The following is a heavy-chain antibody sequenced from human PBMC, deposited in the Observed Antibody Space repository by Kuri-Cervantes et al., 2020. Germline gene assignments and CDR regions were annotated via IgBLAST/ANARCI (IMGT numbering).Heavy chain of an antibody. Sequence: GGSPRLSGAASGFPFSSYAMSWVRQAPGKGLEWVSAFSGSGGSTYYADSVKGRFTISRDNSKNTLYLQMNSLRAEDAAVYYCAKDPLYSSSWGGYYFDYWGQGTLVTVSS. V-gene: IGHV3-23*01. CDR2: FSGSGGST. CDR3: AKDPLYSSSWGGYYFDY. J-gene: IGHJ4*02. D-gene: IGHD6-6*01. CDR1: GFPFSSYA.